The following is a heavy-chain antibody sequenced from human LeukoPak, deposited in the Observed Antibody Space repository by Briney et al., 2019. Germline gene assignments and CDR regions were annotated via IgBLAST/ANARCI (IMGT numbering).Heavy chain of an antibody. CDR1: GYTFTGYY. J-gene: IGHJ3*02. CDR3: ASPYYYDSSGYYPNDAFDI. Sequence: ASVKVSCKASGYTFTGYYMHWVRQAPGQGLEWMGWINPNSGGTNYAQKFQGRVTKTRDTSISTAYMELSRLRSDDTAVYYCASPYYYDSSGYYPNDAFDIWGQGTMVTVSS. CDR2: INPNSGGT. V-gene: IGHV1-2*02. D-gene: IGHD3-22*01.